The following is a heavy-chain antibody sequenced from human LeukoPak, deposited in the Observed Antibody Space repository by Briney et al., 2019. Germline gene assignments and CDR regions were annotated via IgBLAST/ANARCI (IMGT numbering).Heavy chain of an antibody. Sequence: ASVKVSCKASVYTFTDYYMHWVRQAPGQGLEWMVWIYPNSGGTNYAQKFQGRVTMTRDTSISTAYMELSRLRSDDTAMYYCARTYGDLYYFNYWGQGTLVTVSS. J-gene: IGHJ4*02. CDR1: VYTFTDYY. CDR2: IYPNSGGT. CDR3: ARTYGDLYYFNY. V-gene: IGHV1-2*02. D-gene: IGHD4-17*01.